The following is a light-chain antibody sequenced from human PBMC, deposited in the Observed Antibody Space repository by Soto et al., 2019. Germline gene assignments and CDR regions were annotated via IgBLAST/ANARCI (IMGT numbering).Light chain of an antibody. V-gene: IGKV1-39*01. CDR2: AAS. CDR3: QQSYSTPHT. Sequence: DIQMTQSPSSLSASVGDRVTITCRASQSISSYLIWYQQKPGKAPKLLIYAASSLQSGVPSRFSGSGSATDFTLTISSLQPEDFATYYCQQSYSTPHTFGQGTKVDIK. CDR1: QSISSY. J-gene: IGKJ2*01.